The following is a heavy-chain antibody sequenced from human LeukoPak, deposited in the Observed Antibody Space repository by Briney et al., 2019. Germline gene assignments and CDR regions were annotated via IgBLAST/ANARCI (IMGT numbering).Heavy chain of an antibody. CDR2: IYTSGST. CDR1: GDSISSYY. Sequence: SETLTLTCTISGDSISSYYWSWIRQPAGKGLEWIGRIYTSGSTNYNPSLKSRVSMSVDTSKNQFSLKLSSVTAADTAVYYCAREYSSGWLDYWGQGTLVTVSS. J-gene: IGHJ4*02. D-gene: IGHD6-19*01. CDR3: AREYSSGWLDY. V-gene: IGHV4-4*07.